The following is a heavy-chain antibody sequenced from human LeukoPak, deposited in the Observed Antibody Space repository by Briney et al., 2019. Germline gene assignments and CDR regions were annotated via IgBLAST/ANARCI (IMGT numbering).Heavy chain of an antibody. V-gene: IGHV3-64D*06. D-gene: IGHD3-22*01. CDR2: ISSNGGST. J-gene: IGHJ4*02. CDR1: GFTFSSYA. CDR3: VNRGGLLLYFIY. Sequence: GGSLRLSCSASGFTFSSYAMYWVRQAPGKGLEYVSGISSNGGSTYYADSVKGRFTISRDNSKNTLYLQMSSLRAEDTVAYYCVNRGGLLLYFIYWGQGTLVTVSS.